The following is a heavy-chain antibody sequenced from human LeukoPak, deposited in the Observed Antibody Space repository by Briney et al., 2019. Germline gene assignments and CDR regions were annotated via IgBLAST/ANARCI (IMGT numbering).Heavy chain of an antibody. V-gene: IGHV1-18*01. Sequence: ASVKVSCKASGYTFTSYGISWVRQAPGQGLEWMGWISAYNGNTNYAQKLQGRVTMTTDTSTSTAYMELRSLRSDDTAVYYCARGLWFGELLGALVYWGQGTLVAVSS. CDR1: GYTFTSYG. J-gene: IGHJ4*02. D-gene: IGHD3-10*01. CDR3: ARGLWFGELLGALVY. CDR2: ISAYNGNT.